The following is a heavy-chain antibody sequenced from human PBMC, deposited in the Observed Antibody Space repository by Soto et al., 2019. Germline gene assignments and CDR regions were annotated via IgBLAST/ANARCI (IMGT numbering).Heavy chain of an antibody. V-gene: IGHV3-74*01. CDR1: GFTFSSYW. Sequence: PGGSLRLSCAASGFTFSSYWMHWVRLAPGKGLVWVSRINTNGISTTYADSVKGRFTISRDKAKNTLYLQMNSLRADDTAVYYYVRCRVYQYYGMYGCGHGTTVTDSS. J-gene: IGHJ6*02. CDR3: VRCRVYQYYGMYG. CDR2: INTNGIST.